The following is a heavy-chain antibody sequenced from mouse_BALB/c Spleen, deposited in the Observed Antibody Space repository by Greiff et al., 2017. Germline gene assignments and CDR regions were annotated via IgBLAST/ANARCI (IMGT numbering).Heavy chain of an antibody. J-gene: IGHJ4*01. CDR1: GYTFTSYW. CDR3: ARDYYGREAMDY. D-gene: IGHD1-1*01. CDR2: INPSTGYT. Sequence: QVQLQQSGAELAKPGASVKMSCKASGYTFTSYWMHWVKQRPGQGLEWIGYINPSTGYTEYNQKFKDKATLTADKSSSTAYMQLSSLTSEDSAVYYCARDYYGREAMDYWGQGTSVTVSS. V-gene: IGHV1-7*01.